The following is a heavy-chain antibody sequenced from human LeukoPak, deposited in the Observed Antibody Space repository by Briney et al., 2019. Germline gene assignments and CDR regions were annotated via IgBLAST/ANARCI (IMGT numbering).Heavy chain of an antibody. CDR1: GYTFTSYY. CDR3: ARDKEADIFGVVISADY. Sequence: GASVEVSCKASGYTFTSYYMHWVRQAPGQGLEWMGIINPSGGSTSYAQKFQGRVTMTRDTSTSTVYMELSSLRSEDTAVYYCARDKEADIFGVVISADYWGQGTLVTVSS. D-gene: IGHD3-3*01. V-gene: IGHV1-46*01. CDR2: INPSGGST. J-gene: IGHJ4*02.